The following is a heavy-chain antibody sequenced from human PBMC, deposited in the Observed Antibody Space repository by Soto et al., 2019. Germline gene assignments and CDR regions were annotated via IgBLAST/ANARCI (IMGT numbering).Heavy chain of an antibody. CDR2: INPNSGGT. CDR1: GYTFPGYF. CDR3: ARADTGMISETLAGNSYYYSMDV. Sequence: QVQLVQSGAEVKKPGASVKVSCKASGYTFPGYFMHWVRQAPGQGLEWMGWINPNSGGTNYAQKFQGWVTITRDTPISTAYMELRRLRSDDTAVYYCARADTGMISETLAGNSYYYSMDVWGQGTTITVTS. D-gene: IGHD5-18*01. J-gene: IGHJ6*02. V-gene: IGHV1-2*04.